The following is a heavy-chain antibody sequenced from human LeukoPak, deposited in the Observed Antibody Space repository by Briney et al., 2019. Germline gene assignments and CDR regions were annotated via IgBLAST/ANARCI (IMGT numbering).Heavy chain of an antibody. CDR2: IIPIFGTA. CDR3: ASFYDSSGYYYGYFDY. Sequence: SVKVSCKASGGTFSSYAISWVRQAPGQGLEWMGGIIPIFGTANYAQKFQGRVTITADESTSTAYMELSSLRSEDTAVYYCASFYDSSGYYYGYFDYWGQGTLVTVSS. J-gene: IGHJ4*02. D-gene: IGHD3-22*01. CDR1: GGTFSSYA. V-gene: IGHV1-69*13.